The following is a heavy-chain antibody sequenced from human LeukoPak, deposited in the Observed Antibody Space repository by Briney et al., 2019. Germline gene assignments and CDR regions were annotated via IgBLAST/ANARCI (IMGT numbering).Heavy chain of an antibody. CDR3: ARSPTRDLLRYFDLGLDYYYYGMDV. Sequence: ASVNVSCKASGYTFTSYGISWVRQAPGQGLEWMGWISAYNGNTNYAQKLQGRVTMTTDTSTSTAYMELRSLRSDDTAVYYCARSPTRDLLRYFDLGLDYYYYGMDVWGQGTTVTVSS. J-gene: IGHJ6*02. V-gene: IGHV1-18*01. CDR2: ISAYNGNT. CDR1: GYTFTSYG. D-gene: IGHD3-9*01.